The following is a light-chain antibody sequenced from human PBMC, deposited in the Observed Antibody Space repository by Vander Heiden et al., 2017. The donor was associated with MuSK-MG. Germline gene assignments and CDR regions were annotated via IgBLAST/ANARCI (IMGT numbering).Light chain of an antibody. CDR3: QKDNSYLRT. V-gene: IGKV1-5*01. CDR2: DDS. CDR1: LSISSR. J-gene: IGKJ1*01. Sequence: DIQMTPSPSTLSASVGDRVTITGPASLSISSRLAGSQRQPVKAPKLLIYDDSSLESGVPSRFSGSGSGTEFTLTISSLQHDDFATYYCQKDNSYLRTFGQGTKVEIK.